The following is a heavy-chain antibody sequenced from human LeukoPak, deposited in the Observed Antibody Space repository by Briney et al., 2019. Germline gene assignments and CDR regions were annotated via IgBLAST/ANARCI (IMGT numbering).Heavy chain of an antibody. Sequence: ASVKVSCKASGYTFSSYAMNWVRQAPGQGLEWMGWINTKTGNPTYAQGFTGRFVFSLDTSVSTAYLQISSLKAEDTAVYYCARGYSYGSPSEAYYFDYWGQGTLVTVSS. CDR2: INTKTGNP. CDR1: GYTFSSYA. J-gene: IGHJ4*02. V-gene: IGHV7-4-1*02. CDR3: ARGYSYGSPSEAYYFDY. D-gene: IGHD5-18*01.